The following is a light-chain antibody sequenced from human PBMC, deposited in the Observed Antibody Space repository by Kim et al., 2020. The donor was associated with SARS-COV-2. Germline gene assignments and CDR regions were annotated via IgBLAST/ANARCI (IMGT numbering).Light chain of an antibody. CDR1: QSISSY. J-gene: IGKJ1*01. CDR3: QQSYSTPWA. V-gene: IGKV1-39*01. CDR2: AAS. Sequence: AAVGDRVTITCRASQSISSYLNWYQQKPGKAPKLLIYAASSLQSGVPSRFSGSGSGTDFTLTISSLQPEDFATYYCQQSYSTPWAFGQGTKVDIK.